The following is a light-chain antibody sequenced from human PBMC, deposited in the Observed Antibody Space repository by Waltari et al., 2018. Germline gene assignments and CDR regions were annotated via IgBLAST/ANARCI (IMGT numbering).Light chain of an antibody. CDR2: AAS. Sequence: AIQMTQSPSSLSASVGDRVTITCRASQGIRNDLGWYQQKPGKAPKLRIYAASRVQSGGQSRFSGSGSGTEDTHTISSLQPEDWATYYCLQDYNYPWTFGQGTKVEIK. V-gene: IGKV1-6*01. J-gene: IGKJ1*01. CDR1: QGIRND. CDR3: LQDYNYPWT.